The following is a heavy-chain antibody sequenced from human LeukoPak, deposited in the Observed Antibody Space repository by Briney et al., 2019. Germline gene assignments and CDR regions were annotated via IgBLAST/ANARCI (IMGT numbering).Heavy chain of an antibody. CDR3: ARDPRLLDY. CDR2: VKSDGSDK. J-gene: IGHJ4*02. Sequence: GGSLRLSCAASGFTLSNYWMSWIRQAPGKGLEWVANVKSDGSDKYYVDSVKGRFTISRDNAKNSLYLQMNSLRAEDTAVYYCARDPRLLDYWGQGTLVTVSS. CDR1: GFTLSNYW. V-gene: IGHV3-7*01.